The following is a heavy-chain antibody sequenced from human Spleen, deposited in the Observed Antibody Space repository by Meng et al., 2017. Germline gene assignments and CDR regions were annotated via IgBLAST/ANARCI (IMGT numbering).Heavy chain of an antibody. D-gene: IGHD4-11*01. Sequence: QLHLQQVGAVLLKPSATLSLTCFVSGGSFSDYYGSWSRQPPGKGLEWIGEINHSGSTNYNPSLESRATISVDTSQNNLSLKLSSVTAADSAVYYCARGPTTMAHDFDYWGQGTLVTVSS. CDR2: INHSGST. J-gene: IGHJ4*02. V-gene: IGHV4-34*01. CDR1: GGSFSDYY. CDR3: ARGPTTMAHDFDY.